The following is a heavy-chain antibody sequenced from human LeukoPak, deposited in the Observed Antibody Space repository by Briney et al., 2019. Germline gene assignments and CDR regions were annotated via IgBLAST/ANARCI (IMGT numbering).Heavy chain of an antibody. Sequence: GASVKVSCKASGGTFSNYAISWVRQAPGQGLEWMGGIIPIFGTANYAQKFRGRVTITADKSTSTAYMELSSLRSEDTAVYYCARVVGLTGYSSSWYSGYYYYMDVWGKGTTVTVSS. CDR3: ARVVGLTGYSSSWYSGYYYYMDV. D-gene: IGHD6-13*01. J-gene: IGHJ6*03. CDR1: GGTFSNYA. V-gene: IGHV1-69*06. CDR2: IIPIFGTA.